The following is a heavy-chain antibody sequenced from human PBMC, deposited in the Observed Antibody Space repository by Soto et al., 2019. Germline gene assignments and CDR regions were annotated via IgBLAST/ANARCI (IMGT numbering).Heavy chain of an antibody. CDR1: GGTFSSYT. CDR3: ASSYDYGDYMDDY. V-gene: IGHV1-69*02. CDR2: IIPILGIA. Sequence: QVQLVQSGAEVQKPGSSVKVSCKASGGTFSSYTISWVRQAPGQGLEWMGRIIPILGIANYAQKFQGRVTITADKSTSTAYMELSSLRSEDTAVYYCASSYDYGDYMDDYWGQGTLVTVSS. J-gene: IGHJ4*02. D-gene: IGHD4-17*01.